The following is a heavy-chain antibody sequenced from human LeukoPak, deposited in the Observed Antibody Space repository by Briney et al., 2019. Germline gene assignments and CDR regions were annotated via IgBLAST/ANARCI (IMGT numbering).Heavy chain of an antibody. Sequence: PEASVKVSCKTSGYTFNAYYMHWVRQAPGQGLEWMGWINPNSGGSNYAQKFQGRVTMTSDTSISTAYMELSRLRSDDTAVYYCARLKYDTLTGYYIGAFDYWGQGTLVTVSS. CDR2: INPNSGGS. CDR1: GYTFNAYY. CDR3: ARLKYDTLTGYYIGAFDY. J-gene: IGHJ4*02. V-gene: IGHV1-2*02. D-gene: IGHD3-9*01.